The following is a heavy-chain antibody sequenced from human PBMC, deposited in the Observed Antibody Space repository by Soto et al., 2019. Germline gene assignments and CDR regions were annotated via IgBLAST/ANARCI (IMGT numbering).Heavy chain of an antibody. Sequence: ASVKVSCKASGYTFSNYGSSWVRQGPGQGLEWMGWISGYNGNTHYEEKVQDRIKMTTDTSTSTTYLELSSLRSDDTGVYFCARDPGFGFGYSYAFAMDVWGQGTTVTVSS. J-gene: IGHJ6*02. CDR1: GYTFSNYG. CDR3: ARDPGFGFGYSYAFAMDV. D-gene: IGHD5-18*01. V-gene: IGHV1-18*01. CDR2: ISGYNGNT.